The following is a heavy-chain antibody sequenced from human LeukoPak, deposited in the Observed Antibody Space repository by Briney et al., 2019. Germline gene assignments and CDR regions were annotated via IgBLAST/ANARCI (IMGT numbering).Heavy chain of an antibody. Sequence: GGSLRLSCAVSGLTFSSHSMNWVRQAPGKGLEWLSHISSSSSTIYYADSVKGRFTISRDNAKNSLYLQMNSLRAEDTAVYYCASWTGTATGFSGPFDYWGQGTLVTVSS. V-gene: IGHV3-48*01. D-gene: IGHD6-13*01. CDR3: ASWTGTATGFSGPFDY. CDR1: GLTFSSHS. J-gene: IGHJ4*02. CDR2: ISSSSSTI.